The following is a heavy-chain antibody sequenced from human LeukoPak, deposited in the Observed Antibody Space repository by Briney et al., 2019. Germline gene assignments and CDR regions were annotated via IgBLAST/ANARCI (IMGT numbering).Heavy chain of an antibody. CDR2: IYHSGST. CDR3: ARGLVGATQSDY. CDR1: GYSISSGYY. Sequence: SETLSLTCTVSGYSISSGYYWVWIRQPPGKGLEWIGSIYHSGSTYYNPSLKSRVTISVDTSKNQFSLKLSSVTAADTAVYYCARGLVGATQSDYWGQGTLVTVSS. J-gene: IGHJ4*02. D-gene: IGHD1-26*01. V-gene: IGHV4-38-2*02.